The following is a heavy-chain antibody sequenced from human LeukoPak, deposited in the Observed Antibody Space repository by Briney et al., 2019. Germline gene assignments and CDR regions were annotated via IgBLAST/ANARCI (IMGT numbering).Heavy chain of an antibody. D-gene: IGHD3-10*01. J-gene: IGHJ6*03. CDR2: IYYSGST. V-gene: IGHV4-59*01. CDR1: GGSISSDY. CDR3: ARVRITMVRGVIDYYYYYYVDV. Sequence: SETLSLTCIVSGGSISSDYWSWIRQPPGKGLEWIGYIYYSGSTNYNPSLKSRVTISVDTSKDQFSLKLSSVTAADTAVYYCARVRITMVRGVIDYYYYYYVDVWGNGTTVTVSS.